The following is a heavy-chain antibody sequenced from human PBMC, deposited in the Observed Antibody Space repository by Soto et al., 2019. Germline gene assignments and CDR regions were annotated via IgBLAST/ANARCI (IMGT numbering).Heavy chain of an antibody. D-gene: IGHD5-12*01. CDR2: IHYSGST. Sequence: PSETLSLTCTVSGGSISSGDYYWSWIRQPPGKGLEWIGNIHYSGSTYYNPSLKSRVTISLDTSKNQFSLKLSSVTAADTAVYYCAREDRDGYNYGRGGWFDPWGQGTLVTVSS. V-gene: IGHV4-30-4*01. J-gene: IGHJ5*02. CDR3: AREDRDGYNYGRGGWFDP. CDR1: GGSISSGDYY.